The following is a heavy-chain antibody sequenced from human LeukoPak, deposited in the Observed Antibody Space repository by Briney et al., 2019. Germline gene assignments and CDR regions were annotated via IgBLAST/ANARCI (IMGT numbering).Heavy chain of an antibody. J-gene: IGHJ6*02. CDR3: ARSPKGSGYYYDYYYYYGMDV. V-gene: IGHV1-46*01. D-gene: IGHD3-22*01. Sequence: ASVKVSCKASGYTFTSYYMHWVRQAPGQGLEWMGIINPSGGSTSYARKFQDRVTMTRDTSTSTVYMELSSLRSEDTAVYYCARSPKGSGYYYDYYYYYGMDVWGQGTTVTVSS. CDR1: GYTFTSYY. CDR2: INPSGGST.